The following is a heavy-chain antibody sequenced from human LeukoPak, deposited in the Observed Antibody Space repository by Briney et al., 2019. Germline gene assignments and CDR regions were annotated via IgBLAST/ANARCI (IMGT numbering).Heavy chain of an antibody. Sequence: GASVKVSCKASGYTLTSYYMHWVRQAPGQGLEWMGMINPSGGSTSYAQKFQGRVTMTRDTSTSTVYMELSSLRSEDTAVYYCARANIPTQHLDYWGQGTLVTVSS. V-gene: IGHV1-46*01. CDR3: ARANIPTQHLDY. D-gene: IGHD2/OR15-2a*01. CDR1: GYTLTSYY. J-gene: IGHJ4*02. CDR2: INPSGGST.